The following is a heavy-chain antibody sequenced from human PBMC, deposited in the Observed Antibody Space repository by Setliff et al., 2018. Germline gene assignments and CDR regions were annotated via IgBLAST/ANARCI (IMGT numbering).Heavy chain of an antibody. CDR3: AKEEGLQFLEWLSYFQH. CDR2: ISWNSGSI. V-gene: IGHV3-9*03. J-gene: IGHJ1*01. CDR1: GFTFDDYA. Sequence: GGSLRLSCAASGFTFDDYAMHWVRQAPGKGLEWVSGISWNSGSIGYADSVKGRFTISRDNAKNSLYLQMNSLRAEDMALYYCAKEEGLQFLEWLSYFQHWGQGTLVTVSS. D-gene: IGHD3-3*01.